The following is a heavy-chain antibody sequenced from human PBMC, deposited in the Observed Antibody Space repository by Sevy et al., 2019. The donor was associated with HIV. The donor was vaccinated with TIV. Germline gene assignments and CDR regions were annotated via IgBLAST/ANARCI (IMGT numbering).Heavy chain of an antibody. J-gene: IGHJ5*02. CDR2: ISAYNGNT. D-gene: IGHD6-19*01. CDR1: GYTFTSYG. Sequence: ASVKVSCKASGYTFTSYGISWVRQAPGQGLEWMGWISAYNGNTNYAQKLQGRVTMTTDTSTSTAYMELRSLRSDDTAVYYCARAVPQQWLPKVGWFDPWGQGTLVTVSS. CDR3: ARAVPQQWLPKVGWFDP. V-gene: IGHV1-18*01.